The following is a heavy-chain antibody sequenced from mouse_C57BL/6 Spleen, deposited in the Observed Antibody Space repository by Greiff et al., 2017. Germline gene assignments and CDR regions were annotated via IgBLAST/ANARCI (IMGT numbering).Heavy chain of an antibody. CDR3: ATYDYGNYYAMDY. CDR1: GYPFTDYN. CDR2: INPNYGTT. Sequence: EVQLQQPGPELVKPGASVKISCKASGYPFTDYNMNWVKQSNGKSLEWIGEINPNYGTTSYNQKFKGKATLTVDQSSSTAYMQLNSLTSEDSAVYYCATYDYGNYYAMDYWGQGTTVTVSS. V-gene: IGHV1-39*01. J-gene: IGHJ4*01. D-gene: IGHD2-4*01.